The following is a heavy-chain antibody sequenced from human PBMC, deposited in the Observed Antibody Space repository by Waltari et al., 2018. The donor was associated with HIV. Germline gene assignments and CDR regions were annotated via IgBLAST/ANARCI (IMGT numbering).Heavy chain of an antibody. Sequence: QVHLVESGARVVQPGRSLGLPGAASGLTSGRSDLHFLRQAPGKGLEWVAHILPDGSKSYYADSVKGRFTISRDNSKNTLYLQMNSLRAEDTAVYYCARGPESGAFDYWGQGNLVTVSS. V-gene: IGHV3-30*03. CDR3: ARGPESGAFDY. CDR2: ILPDGSKS. CDR1: GLTSGRSD. J-gene: IGHJ4*02. D-gene: IGHD2-15*01.